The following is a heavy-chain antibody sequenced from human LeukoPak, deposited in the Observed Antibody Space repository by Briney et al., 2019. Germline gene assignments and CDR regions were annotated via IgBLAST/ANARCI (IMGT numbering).Heavy chain of an antibody. CDR3: TTGSWYYDSSGYYYFDY. CDR1: GFTFSNAW. J-gene: IGHJ4*02. D-gene: IGHD3-22*01. Sequence: GGSLRLSCAASGFTFSNAWMSWVRQAPGKGLEWVGRIKSKTDGGTTDYAAPVKGRFTISRDDSKNTLYLQMNSLKTEDTAVYYRTTGSWYYDSSGYYYFDYWGQGTLVTVSS. V-gene: IGHV3-15*01. CDR2: IKSKTDGGTT.